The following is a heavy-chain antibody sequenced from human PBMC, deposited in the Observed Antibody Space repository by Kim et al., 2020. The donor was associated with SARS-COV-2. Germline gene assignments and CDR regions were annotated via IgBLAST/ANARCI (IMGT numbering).Heavy chain of an antibody. CDR3: AKDIRGYYYYGMDV. V-gene: IGHV3-9*01. Sequence: DSLKGRFTIARDNAKNSLYLQMNRLRAEDTALYYCAKDIRGYYYYGMDVWGQGTTVTVSS. J-gene: IGHJ6*02.